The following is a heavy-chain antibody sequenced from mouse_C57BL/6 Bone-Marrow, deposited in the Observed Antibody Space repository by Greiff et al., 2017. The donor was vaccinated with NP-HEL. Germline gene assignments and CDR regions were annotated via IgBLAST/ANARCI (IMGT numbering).Heavy chain of an antibody. V-gene: IGHV1-18*01. CDR3: ARCDYGNWDD. J-gene: IGHJ2*01. CDR1: GYTFTDYN. CDR2: INPNNGGT. Sequence: EVKLMESGPELVKPGASVKIPCKASGYTFTDYNMDWVKQSHGKSLEWIGDINPNNGGTNYNQKFKGKATLTVDKSSSTAYMELRSLTSEDTAVYYCARCDYGNWDDWGQGTTLTVSS. D-gene: IGHD2-1*01.